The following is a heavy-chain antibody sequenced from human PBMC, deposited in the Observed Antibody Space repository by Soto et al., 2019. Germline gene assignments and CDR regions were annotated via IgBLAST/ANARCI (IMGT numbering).Heavy chain of an antibody. CDR2: ISSSGNTI. CDR3: ARDGGSNHPYYYYYYMDL. Sequence: GGSLRLSCAASGFTFSDYYMTWIRQAPGKGLEWVSHISSSGNTIYYGDSVRGRFTISRDNAKNSLYLQMNSLRAEDTALYYCARDGGSNHPYYYYYYMDLWGKGTTVTVSS. CDR1: GFTFSDYY. J-gene: IGHJ6*03. D-gene: IGHD2-15*01. V-gene: IGHV3-11*01.